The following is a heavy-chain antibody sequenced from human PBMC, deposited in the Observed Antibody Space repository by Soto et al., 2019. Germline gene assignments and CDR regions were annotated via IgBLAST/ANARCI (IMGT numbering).Heavy chain of an antibody. Sequence: ASVKVSCKASGYTFTSYGITWVRQAPGQGLEWMGWISAYNGNTKYVQKLQGRVTMTTDTSTNTGYMELRSLRFDDTAVYYCARDLPQYTFYFDNWGQGTLVTVS. CDR2: ISAYNGNT. D-gene: IGHD4-4*01. V-gene: IGHV1-18*01. CDR3: ARDLPQYTFYFDN. J-gene: IGHJ4*02. CDR1: GYTFTSYG.